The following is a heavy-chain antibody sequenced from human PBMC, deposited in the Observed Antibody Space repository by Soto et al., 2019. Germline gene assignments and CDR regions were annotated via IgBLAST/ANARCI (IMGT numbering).Heavy chain of an antibody. CDR2: MNPNSGNT. D-gene: IGHD5-18*01. J-gene: IGHJ3*02. V-gene: IGHV1-8*01. Sequence: ASVKVSCKASGYTFTSYDINWVRQATGQGLEWMGWMNPNSGNTGYAQKFQGRVTMTRNTSISTAYMELSSLRSDDTAVYYCARALISVDTALAHVFAICGQGTMDTVSS. CDR1: GYTFTSYD. CDR3: ARALISVDTALAHVFAI.